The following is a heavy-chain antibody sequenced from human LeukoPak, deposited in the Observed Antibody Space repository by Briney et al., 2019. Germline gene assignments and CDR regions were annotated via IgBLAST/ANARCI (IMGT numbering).Heavy chain of an antibody. CDR2: IYSGGST. Sequence: PGGSLRLSCAASGFTVSSNYMTWVRQAPGKGLEWVSVIYSGGSTYYADSVKGRFTISRDNSKNTLYLQMNSLRAEDTAVYYCARAGSSAWYYFDYWGQGTLATVSS. V-gene: IGHV3-66*01. D-gene: IGHD6-19*01. J-gene: IGHJ4*02. CDR1: GFTVSSNY. CDR3: ARAGSSAWYYFDY.